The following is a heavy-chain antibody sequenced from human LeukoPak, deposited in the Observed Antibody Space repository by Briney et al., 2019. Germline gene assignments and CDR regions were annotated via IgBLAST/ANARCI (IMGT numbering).Heavy chain of an antibody. V-gene: IGHV3-74*01. Sequence: GGSLRLSCAASGFTFSSYWMHWVRQAPGKGLVWVSRIKSDGSTASYADSVKGRFTISRDNSKNTLYLQMNSLRAEDTAVYYCAKDLTLYGSGSFFDYWGQGSLVTVSS. CDR3: AKDLTLYGSGSFFDY. J-gene: IGHJ4*02. CDR1: GFTFSSYW. CDR2: IKSDGSTA. D-gene: IGHD3-10*01.